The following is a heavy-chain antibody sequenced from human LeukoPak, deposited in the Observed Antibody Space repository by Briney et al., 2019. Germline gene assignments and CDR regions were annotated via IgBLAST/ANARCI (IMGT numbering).Heavy chain of an antibody. Sequence: SETLSLTRAVSGYSISSGYYWGWIRQPPGKGLEWIGTFYYNGNTYYNPSLRSRVTISVDTSKNQFSLNLTSVTAADTAVYYCARDRRPDYWGQGTLVTVSS. D-gene: IGHD6-25*01. CDR2: FYYNGNT. CDR3: ARDRRPDY. J-gene: IGHJ4*02. CDR1: GYSISSGYY. V-gene: IGHV4-38-2*02.